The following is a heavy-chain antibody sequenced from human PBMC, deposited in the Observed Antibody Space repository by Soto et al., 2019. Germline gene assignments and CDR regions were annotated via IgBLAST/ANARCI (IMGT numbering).Heavy chain of an antibody. CDR3: ARGGAGHFDY. J-gene: IGHJ4*02. CDR1: GGSISSGGYS. V-gene: IGHV4-30-2*01. CDR2: IYHSGST. Sequence: SETLSLTCAVSGGSISSGGYSWSWIRQPPGKGLEWIGYIYHSGSTYYNPSLKSRVTISVDRSKNQFSLKLSSVTAADTAVYYCARGGAGHFDYWGQGTLVTVSS. D-gene: IGHD6-19*01.